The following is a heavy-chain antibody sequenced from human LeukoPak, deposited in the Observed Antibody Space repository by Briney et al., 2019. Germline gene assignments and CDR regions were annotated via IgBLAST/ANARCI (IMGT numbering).Heavy chain of an antibody. CDR3: ARYRVITNDYFDS. CDR2: ISNSGNTI. CDR1: GFIFGDYY. D-gene: IGHD3-16*01. Sequence: GGSLRLSCAASGFIFGDYYMTWIRQAPGKGLEWLSYISNSGNTIREADSVKGRFTISRDNTQNSLFLHMKSLRAEDTAVYFCARYRVITNDYFDSWGQGTLVTVSS. J-gene: IGHJ4*02. V-gene: IGHV3-11*01.